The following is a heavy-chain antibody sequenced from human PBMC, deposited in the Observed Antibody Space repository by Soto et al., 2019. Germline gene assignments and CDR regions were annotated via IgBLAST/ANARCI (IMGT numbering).Heavy chain of an antibody. J-gene: IGHJ4*02. V-gene: IGHV1-18*04. Sequence: QVQLVQSGAEVKKPGASVKVSCKASGYTFTSYGISWVRQAPGQGLEWMGWISAYNGNTNYAQELQGRVTMTTDRATSIAYMELRCLGYDDTAVYYCARLYELFNSYDNSGSSQGLDYWGPGTLVTVSS. D-gene: IGHD3-22*01. CDR2: ISAYNGNT. CDR3: ARLYELFNSYDNSGSSQGLDY. CDR1: GYTFTSYG.